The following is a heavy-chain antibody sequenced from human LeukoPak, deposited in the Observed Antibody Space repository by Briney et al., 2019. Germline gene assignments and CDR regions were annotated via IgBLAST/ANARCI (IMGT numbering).Heavy chain of an antibody. V-gene: IGHV4-39*01. Sequence: SETLSLTCIVSGGSISSNTYYWGWVRQPPGKGLEWIGSIHYSGSTYYNPSLRRRLTISVDMSKNQFSLKLNSVTAADTAVYYCASVSGGDHFDYWGQGTLVTVSS. J-gene: IGHJ4*02. D-gene: IGHD2-21*01. CDR3: ASVSGGDHFDY. CDR2: IHYSGST. CDR1: GGSISSNTYY.